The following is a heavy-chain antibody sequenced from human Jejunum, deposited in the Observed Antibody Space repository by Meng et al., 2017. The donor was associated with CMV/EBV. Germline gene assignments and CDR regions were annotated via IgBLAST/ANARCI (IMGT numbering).Heavy chain of an antibody. V-gene: IGHV3-11*05. Sequence: QVQLVESGGGVVRPGGSLRPVCSASGFPFSDYYMTWIRQAPGKGLEWVSYISTNSNYIKYVDSVKGRFTISRDNAKNSLYLQMNSLRAEDTAIYYCVRERDSGSYPDYWGQGTLVTVSS. CDR1: GFPFSDYY. CDR3: VRERDSGSYPDY. D-gene: IGHD1-26*01. CDR2: ISTNSNYI. J-gene: IGHJ4*03.